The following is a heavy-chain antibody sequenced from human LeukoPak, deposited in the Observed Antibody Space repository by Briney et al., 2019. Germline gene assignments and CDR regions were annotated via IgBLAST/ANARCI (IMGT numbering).Heavy chain of an antibody. CDR1: GASISSNY. D-gene: IGHD3-22*01. CDR2: IYYSGST. V-gene: IGHV4-59*08. J-gene: IGHJ6*02. Sequence: SETLSLTCTVSGASISSNYWSWIRQPPGKGLEWIGYIYYSGSTNYNPSLKSRVTISVDTSKNQFSLKLSSVTAADTAVYYCARQPHTYYDSSGYYYSPTGVYGMDVWGQGTTVTVSS. CDR3: ARQPHTYYDSSGYYYSPTGVYGMDV.